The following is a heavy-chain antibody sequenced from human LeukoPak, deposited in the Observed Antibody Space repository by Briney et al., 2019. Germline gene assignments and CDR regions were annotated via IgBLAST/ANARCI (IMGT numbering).Heavy chain of an antibody. CDR3: ARDSAGTTGVWFDP. J-gene: IGHJ5*02. Sequence: SETLSLTCTVSGGSISSYYWSWIRQPPGKGLEWIGYIYYSGSTNYNPSLKSRVTISVDTSKNQFSLKLSSVTAADTAVYYCARDSAGTTGVWFDPWGQGTLVTVSS. V-gene: IGHV4-59*01. CDR1: GGSISSYY. D-gene: IGHD1-7*01. CDR2: IYYSGST.